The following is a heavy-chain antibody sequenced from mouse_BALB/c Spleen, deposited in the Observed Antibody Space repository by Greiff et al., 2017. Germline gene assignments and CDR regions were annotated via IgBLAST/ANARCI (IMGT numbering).Heavy chain of an antibody. CDR2: ISSGSSTI. J-gene: IGHJ2*01. D-gene: IGHD2-3*01. Sequence: EVKVVESGGGLVQPGGSRKLSCAASGFTFSSFGMHWVRQAPEKGLEWVAYISSGSSTIYYADTVKGRFTISRDNPKNTLFLQMTSLRSEDTAMYYCARSYDGYYRACFDYWGQGTTLTVSS. CDR3: ARSYDGYYRACFDY. V-gene: IGHV5-17*02. CDR1: GFTFSSFG.